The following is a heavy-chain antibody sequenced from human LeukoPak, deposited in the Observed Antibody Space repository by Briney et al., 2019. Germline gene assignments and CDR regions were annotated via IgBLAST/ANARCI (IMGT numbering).Heavy chain of an antibody. J-gene: IGHJ4*02. CDR2: IFFSGAT. CDR1: GDSISYFY. CDR3: ARVGSGGAWFDF. V-gene: IGHV4-59*01. Sequence: SETLSLTCSVSGDSISYFYWSWIRQPPGKGLEWIGYIFFSGATNYNPSLKSRVTISVDTSKNQFSLKMTSVTAADTAVYFCARVGSGGAWFDFWGQGTLVTVSS. D-gene: IGHD6-19*01.